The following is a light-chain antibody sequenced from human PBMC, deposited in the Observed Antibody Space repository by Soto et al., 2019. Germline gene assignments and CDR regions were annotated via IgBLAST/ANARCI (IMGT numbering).Light chain of an antibody. CDR1: QSVSSY. Sequence: ELVLTQSPATLSLSPGERATLSCRASQSVSSYLAWYQQQPGQAPRLLIYDASARATGIPARFSGSGYGTDCTLTISSLEPEYFAVYYCQQRSNWPGTFGQGTKLEI. CDR3: QQRSNWPGT. J-gene: IGKJ2*01. CDR2: DAS. V-gene: IGKV3-11*01.